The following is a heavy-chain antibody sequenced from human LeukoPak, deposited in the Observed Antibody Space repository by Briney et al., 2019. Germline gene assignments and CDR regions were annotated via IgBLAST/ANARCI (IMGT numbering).Heavy chain of an antibody. CDR3: ARGGDIVVVPAYADY. Sequence: ASVKVSCKASGGTFSSYAISWVRQAPGQGLEWMGGIIPIFGTANYAQKFQGRVTITADESTSTAYMELSSLRSEDTAVYYCARGGDIVVVPAYADYWGQGTLVTVSS. V-gene: IGHV1-69*13. CDR1: GGTFSSYA. CDR2: IIPIFGTA. J-gene: IGHJ4*02. D-gene: IGHD2-2*01.